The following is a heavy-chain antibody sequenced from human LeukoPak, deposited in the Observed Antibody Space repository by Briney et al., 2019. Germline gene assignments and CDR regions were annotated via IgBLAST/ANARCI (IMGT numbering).Heavy chain of an antibody. CDR2: ISSTSGTI. CDR3: ARGPYSSNWYVDY. V-gene: IGHV3-48*02. D-gene: IGHD6-13*01. J-gene: IGHJ4*02. CDR1: GFTFRSHS. Sequence: GGSLRLSCAASGFTFRSHSMSWVRQGPGKGLECVSYISSTSGTIYYADSVKGRFTISRDNAKNSLYLQMNSLREEDTAVYYCARGPYSSNWYVDYWGQGTLVTVAS.